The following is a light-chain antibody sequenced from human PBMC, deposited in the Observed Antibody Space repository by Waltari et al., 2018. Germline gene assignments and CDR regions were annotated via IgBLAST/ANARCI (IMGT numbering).Light chain of an antibody. Sequence: VVLTQPPLSLPVTLGQPASMSCRSSQSPVHSDGTTYLNWFHQRPGRSPRRLIYKISRRESGVPYRFSGSGSGTDFTLKISRVEAEDVGVYYCMQGSHWPRTFGQGTKLEI. J-gene: IGKJ2*01. CDR3: MQGSHWPRT. CDR1: QSPVHSDGTTY. V-gene: IGKV2-30*02. CDR2: KIS.